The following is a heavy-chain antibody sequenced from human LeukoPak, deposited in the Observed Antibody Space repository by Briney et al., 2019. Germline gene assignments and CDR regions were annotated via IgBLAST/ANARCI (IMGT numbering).Heavy chain of an antibody. CDR1: GGSISSSNW. J-gene: IGHJ4*02. CDR3: ARNSDLSRPVPLDY. CDR2: ISNSGSSI. V-gene: IGHV3-11*01. Sequence: GTLSLTCAVSGGSISSSNWWSWIRQAPGKGLEWVSYISNSGSSIYYADSVKGRFTISRDNAKNSVYLQMNSLRVEDTAVYYCARNSDLSRPVPLDYWGQGTLVTVSS. D-gene: IGHD6-6*01.